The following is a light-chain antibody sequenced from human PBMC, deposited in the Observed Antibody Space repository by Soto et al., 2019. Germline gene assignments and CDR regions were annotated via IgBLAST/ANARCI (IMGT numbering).Light chain of an antibody. Sequence: IPMTPSPSPPSASGGDRVTNPCPASQGISSWLAWYQQKPGKAPNLLIYTASTLQTGVPSRFSGSGSGTDFTLTISSLQTEDFATYYCQQTYNFPVTFGGGTKVDIK. CDR1: QGISSW. J-gene: IGKJ4*01. CDR3: QQTYNFPVT. V-gene: IGKV1-12*01. CDR2: TAS.